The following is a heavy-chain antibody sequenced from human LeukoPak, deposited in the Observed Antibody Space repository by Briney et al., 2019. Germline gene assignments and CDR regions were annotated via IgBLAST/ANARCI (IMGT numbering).Heavy chain of an antibody. Sequence: GGSLTLSCAASGFTFSSYAMNWVRQAPGKGLEGVSDTGSTGVSTFYADSVKGRFTVSRDNSKNTLSLQMNSLRAEDTAVYYCAKDPGVVPAHYFDYWGQGTLVTVSS. CDR2: TGSTGVST. CDR1: GFTFSSYA. J-gene: IGHJ4*02. V-gene: IGHV3-23*01. CDR3: AKDPGVVPAHYFDY. D-gene: IGHD2-2*01.